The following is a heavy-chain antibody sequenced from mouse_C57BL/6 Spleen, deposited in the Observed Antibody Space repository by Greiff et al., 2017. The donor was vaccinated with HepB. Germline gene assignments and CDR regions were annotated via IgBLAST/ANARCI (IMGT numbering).Heavy chain of an antibody. CDR3: ARQSSYDAMDY. J-gene: IGHJ4*01. V-gene: IGHV1-80*01. D-gene: IGHD1-1*01. CDR2: IYPGDGDT. CDR1: GYAFSSYW. Sequence: VQLQQSGAELVKPGASVKISCKASGYAFSSYWMNWVKQRPGKGLAWIGQIYPGDGDTNYNGKFKGKATLTADKSSSTAYMQLSSLTSEDSAVYFCARQSSYDAMDYWGQGTSVTVSS.